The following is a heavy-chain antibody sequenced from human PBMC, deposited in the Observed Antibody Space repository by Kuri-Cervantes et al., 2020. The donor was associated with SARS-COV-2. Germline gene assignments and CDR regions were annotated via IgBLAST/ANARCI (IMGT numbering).Heavy chain of an antibody. CDR1: GGSISSGSYY. Sequence: SCTVSGGSISSGSYYWSWIRQPAGKGLEWIGYIYTSGSTNYNPSLKSRVTISVDTSKNQFSLKLSSVTAADTAVYYCARSSPGTNWFDPWGQGTLVTVSS. V-gene: IGHV4-61*09. D-gene: IGHD1-1*01. CDR2: IYTSGST. CDR3: ARSSPGTNWFDP. J-gene: IGHJ5*02.